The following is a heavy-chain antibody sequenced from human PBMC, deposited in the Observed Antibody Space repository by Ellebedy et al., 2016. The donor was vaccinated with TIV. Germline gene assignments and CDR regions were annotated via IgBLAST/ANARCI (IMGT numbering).Heavy chain of an antibody. Sequence: SETLSLXCTVSGGSISSYYWGWIRQPPGKGLEWIGYIYYSGSTNYNPSLKSRVTISVDTSKNQFSLKLSSVTAADTAVYYCARASIGGPRFDYWGQGTLVTVSS. CDR1: GGSISSYY. D-gene: IGHD1-26*01. V-gene: IGHV4-59*01. CDR3: ARASIGGPRFDY. CDR2: IYYSGST. J-gene: IGHJ4*02.